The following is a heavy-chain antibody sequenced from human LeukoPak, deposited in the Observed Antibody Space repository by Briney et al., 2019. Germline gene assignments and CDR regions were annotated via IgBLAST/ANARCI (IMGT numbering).Heavy chain of an antibody. CDR1: GGSFSGYY. CDR3: ARVYYDILTGYYRHYFDY. Sequence: SETLSLTCAVYGGSFSGYYWSWIRQPPGKGLEWIGEINHSGSTNYNPSLKSRATISVDTSKNQFSLKLSSVTAADTAVYYCARVYYDILTGYYRHYFDYWGQGTLVTVSS. CDR2: INHSGST. J-gene: IGHJ4*02. V-gene: IGHV4-34*01. D-gene: IGHD3-9*01.